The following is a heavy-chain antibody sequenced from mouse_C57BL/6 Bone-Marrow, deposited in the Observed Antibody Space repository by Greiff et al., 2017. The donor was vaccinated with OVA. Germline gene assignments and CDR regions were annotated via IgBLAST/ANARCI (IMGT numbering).Heavy chain of an antibody. CDR3: ARWGFYYYGSRFDD. J-gene: IGHJ2*01. Sequence: QVQLQQSGAELARPGASVKLSCKASGYTFTSYGISWVKQRTGQGLEWIGEIYPRSGNTYYNEKFKGKATLTADKSSSTAFMELRSLTSEDSAVYFCARWGFYYYGSRFDDWGQGTTLTVSS. V-gene: IGHV1-81*01. D-gene: IGHD1-1*01. CDR1: GYTFTSYG. CDR2: IYPRSGNT.